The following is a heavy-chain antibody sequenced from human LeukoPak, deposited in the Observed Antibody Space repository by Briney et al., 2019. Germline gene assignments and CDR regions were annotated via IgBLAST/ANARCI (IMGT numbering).Heavy chain of an antibody. J-gene: IGHJ3*01. V-gene: IGHV5-51*01. D-gene: IGHD4-17*01. CDR1: GYSFTSYW. CDR3: ASTNTSVSNAFDL. Sequence: GESLKISCKGSGYSFTSYWIGWVRQMPGKGLEWMGIIYPGDSDTRYSPSFQGQVTISADKSISTAYLQWSSLKASDTAMYYCASTNTSVSNAFDLWGQGTMVTVSS. CDR2: IYPGDSDT.